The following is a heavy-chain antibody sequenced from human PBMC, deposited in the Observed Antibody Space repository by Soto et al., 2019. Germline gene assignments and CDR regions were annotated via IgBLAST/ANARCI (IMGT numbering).Heavy chain of an antibody. D-gene: IGHD3-10*01. J-gene: IGHJ4*02. CDR2: ISAYNGNT. CDR1: GYTFTSYG. CDR3: ARDHYYGSGSPDY. V-gene: IGHV1-18*01. Sequence: ASVKVSCKASGYTFTSYGISWMRQPPGQGLEWMGWISAYNGNTNYAQKLQGRGTMTTDTSTSTAYMELRSLRADDTAVYYCARDHYYGSGSPDYWGQGTLVTVSS.